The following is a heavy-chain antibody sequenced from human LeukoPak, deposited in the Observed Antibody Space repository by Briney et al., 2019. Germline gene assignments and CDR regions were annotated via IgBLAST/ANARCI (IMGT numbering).Heavy chain of an antibody. D-gene: IGHD2-2*01. CDR3: AKGGYCSSTSCYVGWFDP. CDR2: ISGSGDST. V-gene: IGHV3-23*01. J-gene: IGHJ5*02. CDR1: GFTFSKYA. Sequence: PGGSLRLSCAASGFTFSKYAVSWVRQAPGKGLEWVSSISGSGDSTYYADSVKGRFTISRDNSKNTLFLQMNSLRADDTAVYYCAKGGYCSSTSCYVGWFDPWGQGTLVTVSS.